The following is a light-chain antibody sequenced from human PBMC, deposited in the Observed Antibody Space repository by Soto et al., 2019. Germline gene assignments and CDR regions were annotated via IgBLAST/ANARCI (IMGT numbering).Light chain of an antibody. CDR1: SSDIGRYNY. V-gene: IGLV2-14*01. CDR3: SSYTTSSTDV. CDR2: DVT. Sequence: QSALTQPASVSGSPGQSITISCTGTSSDIGRYNYVSWYQQHSGKAPKLLIYDVTNRPSGVSNRFSGSKSGNTASLTISGLQAEDEADFYCSSYTTSSTDVFGTGTKVTVL. J-gene: IGLJ1*01.